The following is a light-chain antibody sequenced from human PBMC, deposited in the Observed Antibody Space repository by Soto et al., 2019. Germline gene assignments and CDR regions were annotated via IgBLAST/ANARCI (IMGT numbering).Light chain of an antibody. CDR1: SSDVGGYNY. CDR2: TVT. CDR3: CSYAGSSSYV. J-gene: IGLJ1*01. Sequence: QSVLTQPRSVSGSPGQSVTISCTGTSSDVGGYNYVSWYQQHPGKAPKLMIYTVTKRPSGVPDRFSGSKPDNTASLTISGLQADDEADYYCCSYAGSSSYVFGTGTKV. V-gene: IGLV2-11*01.